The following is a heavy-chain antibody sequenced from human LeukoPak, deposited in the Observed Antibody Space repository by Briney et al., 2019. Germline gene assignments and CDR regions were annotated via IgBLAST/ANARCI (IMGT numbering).Heavy chain of an antibody. Sequence: PGGSLKLSCAASGFSFSGSAIHWVSQAPGKGLEWVGRIRGAGYSDAPAYVASVRGRFTISRDDSKSTAYLQMNSLKAEDTAVYYSTVPASGGNWFDPWGPGTLVTVSS. J-gene: IGHJ5*02. CDR3: TVPASGGNWFDP. CDR1: GFSFSGSA. CDR2: IRGAGYSDAP. V-gene: IGHV3-73*01. D-gene: IGHD2-2*01.